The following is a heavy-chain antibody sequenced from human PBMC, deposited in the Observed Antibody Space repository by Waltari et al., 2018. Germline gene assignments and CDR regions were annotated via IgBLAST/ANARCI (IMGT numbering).Heavy chain of an antibody. CDR2: IFQSGNT. Sequence: QVHLHESCPGLVKPSETLSLTCAVSGYSSRRACCRGWIRQHPGRGLEWIGNIFQSGNTYYNPSLKSRISISLDKSKSQFTLKLNSVTAADTAVYYCATWGFSSTWDHYFDYWGQGILVTVSS. D-gene: IGHD2-2*01. J-gene: IGHJ4*02. V-gene: IGHV4-38-2*01. CDR1: GYSSRRACC. CDR3: ATWGFSSTWDHYFDY.